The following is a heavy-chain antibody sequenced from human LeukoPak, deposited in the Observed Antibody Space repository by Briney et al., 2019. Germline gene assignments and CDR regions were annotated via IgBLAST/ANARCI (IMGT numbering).Heavy chain of an antibody. Sequence: GGSLRLSCAASGFTFSSYVMSWVRQAPGKGLEWVSAISGSGGSTYYADSVKGRFTISRDNSKNTLYLQMNSLRAENTAVYYCAKGNSGSYYLFDYWGQGTLVTVSS. CDR2: ISGSGGST. CDR1: GFTFSSYV. CDR3: AKGNSGSYYLFDY. V-gene: IGHV3-23*01. J-gene: IGHJ4*02. D-gene: IGHD1-26*01.